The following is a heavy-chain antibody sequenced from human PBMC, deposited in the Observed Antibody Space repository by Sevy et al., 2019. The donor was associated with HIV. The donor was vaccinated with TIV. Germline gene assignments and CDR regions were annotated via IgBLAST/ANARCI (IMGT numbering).Heavy chain of an antibody. V-gene: IGHV3-21*01. Sequence: GGSLRLSCAVSGFTFSTYSMTWVRQAPGKGLEWVSSISSSSNYIYYPDSVKGRFTISRDNAKNLLYLQMNSLRAEDTAVYYCARGGYYGYSGLDYWGQGTLVTVSS. J-gene: IGHJ4*02. CDR3: ARGGYYGYSGLDY. CDR1: GFTFSTYS. CDR2: ISSSSNYI. D-gene: IGHD3-10*01.